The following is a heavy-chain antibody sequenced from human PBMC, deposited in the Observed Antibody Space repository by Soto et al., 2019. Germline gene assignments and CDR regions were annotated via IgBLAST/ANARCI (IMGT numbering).Heavy chain of an antibody. CDR2: INPNSGDT. CDR1: GYSFTGYY. CDR3: ARGHSGSRGRFDP. Sequence: QLHLVQSGAEEQKPGASMKVSCKASGYSFTGYYIHWVRQAPGQGLEWMGWINPNSGDTNYAQKFQGWVTMTRDTSISTAYMELSRLRPDDTAVYYCARGHSGSRGRFDPWGQGTLVNVSS. J-gene: IGHJ5*02. D-gene: IGHD6-6*01. V-gene: IGHV1-2*04.